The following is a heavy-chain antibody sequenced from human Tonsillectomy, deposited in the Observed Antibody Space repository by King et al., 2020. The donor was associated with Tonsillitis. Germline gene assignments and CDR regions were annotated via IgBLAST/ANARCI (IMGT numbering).Heavy chain of an antibody. CDR3: ARARGGSYLFAY. D-gene: IGHD1-26*01. Sequence: QLVQSGAEVKKPGASVKVSCKASGYTFTGYYIHWVRQAPGQGLEWVVWINPNSGGTDYAQKFQGRVTMTRDTFITTAYMDLSRLRSDDTALYYCARARGGSYLFAYWGQGTLVTVSS. CDR1: GYTFTGYY. V-gene: IGHV1-2*02. CDR2: INPNSGGT. J-gene: IGHJ4*02.